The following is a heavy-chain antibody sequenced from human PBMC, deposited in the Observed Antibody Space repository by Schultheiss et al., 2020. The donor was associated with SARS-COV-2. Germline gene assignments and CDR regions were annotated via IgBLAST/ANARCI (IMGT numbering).Heavy chain of an antibody. V-gene: IGHV3-15*01. CDR3: TTTAYGSGSYQYYYYGMDV. Sequence: GESLKISCAGSGFTFTNAWMNWVRQAPGKGLEWVGRIKSRTDGGTTDYGAPVKGRFSISRDDSKNTLYLQMNSLKTEDTAVYYCTTTAYGSGSYQYYYYGMDVWGQGTTVTVSS. CDR2: IKSRTDGGTT. CDR1: GFTFTNAW. D-gene: IGHD3-10*01. J-gene: IGHJ6*02.